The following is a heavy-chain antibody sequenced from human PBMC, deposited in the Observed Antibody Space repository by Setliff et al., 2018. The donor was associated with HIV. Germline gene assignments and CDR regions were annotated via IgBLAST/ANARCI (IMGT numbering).Heavy chain of an antibody. D-gene: IGHD4-17*01. CDR3: ARGQASNDYGVSF. CDR1: GYTFTGSF. V-gene: IGHV1-2*02. Sequence: ASVKVSCKSSGYTFTGSFMHWVRQAPGQGLEWMGWINCNSGGTYYAQNFQGRVTMTRDTSTSTVYMELSSLRSEDTAVYYCARGQASNDYGVSFWGQGTMVTVS. CDR2: INCNSGGT. J-gene: IGHJ3*01.